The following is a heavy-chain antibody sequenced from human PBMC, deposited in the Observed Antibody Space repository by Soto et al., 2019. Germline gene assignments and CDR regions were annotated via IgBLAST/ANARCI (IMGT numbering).Heavy chain of an antibody. D-gene: IGHD3-3*01. CDR3: AKGHRIFGVVGPYYFDY. CDR1: GFTFDDYA. CDR2: ISWNSGSI. J-gene: IGHJ4*02. Sequence: HPGGSLRLSCAASGFTFDDYAMHWVRQAPGKGLEWVSGISWNSGSIGYADSVKGRFTISRDNAKNSLYLQMNSLRGEDTALYYCAKGHRIFGVVGPYYFDYWGQGTLVTVSS. V-gene: IGHV3-9*01.